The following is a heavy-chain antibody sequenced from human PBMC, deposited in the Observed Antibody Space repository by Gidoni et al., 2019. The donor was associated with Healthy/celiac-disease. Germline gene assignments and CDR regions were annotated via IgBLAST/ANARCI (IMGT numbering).Heavy chain of an antibody. D-gene: IGHD3-22*01. CDR3: ARSYYYDSSGYFDY. J-gene: IGHJ4*02. CDR1: GFTFSSYA. Sequence: QVQLVESGGGVVQPGRSLRLSCAASGFTFSSYAMHWVRQAPGKGLEWVAFISYDGSNKYYADSVKGRFTISRDNSKNTLYLQMNSLRAEDTAVYYCARSYYYDSSGYFDYWGQGTLVTVSS. CDR2: ISYDGSNK. V-gene: IGHV3-30-3*01.